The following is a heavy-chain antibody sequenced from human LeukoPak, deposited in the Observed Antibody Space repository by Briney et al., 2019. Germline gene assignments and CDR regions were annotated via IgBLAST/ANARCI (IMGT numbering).Heavy chain of an antibody. CDR1: GGSFSGYY. D-gene: IGHD4-17*01. Sequence: SETLSLTCVVYGGSFSGYYWSWIRQPPGKGLEWIGEINHSGSTNYNPSLKSRVTISVDTSKNQFSLKLSSVTAADTAVYYCARPVRYRGDYSDWGQGTLVTVSS. CDR3: ARPVRYRGDYSD. CDR2: INHSGST. V-gene: IGHV4-34*01. J-gene: IGHJ4*02.